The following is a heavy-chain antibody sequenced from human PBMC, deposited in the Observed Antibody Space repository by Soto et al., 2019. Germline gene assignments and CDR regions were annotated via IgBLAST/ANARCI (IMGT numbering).Heavy chain of an antibody. V-gene: IGHV3-23*01. CDR3: AKDNSLHWFDP. J-gene: IGHJ5*02. CDR1: GFSFSTYA. Sequence: EVQLLESGGGLVQPGGSLRLACATSGFSFSTYAMTWVRQAPGKGLEWVSTVNGNGGGTYYADSVKGRFTISRDNSKNTLYLQMDSLSAEDTATYYCAKDNSLHWFDPCGQGTLVTVSS. D-gene: IGHD2-15*01. CDR2: VNGNGGGT.